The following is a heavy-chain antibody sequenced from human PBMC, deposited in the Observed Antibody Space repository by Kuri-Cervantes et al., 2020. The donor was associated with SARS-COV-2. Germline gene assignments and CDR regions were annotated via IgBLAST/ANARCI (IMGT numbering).Heavy chain of an antibody. Sequence: GGSLRLSCAVSGYSISSGYYWGWIRQPPGKGLEWVPAIGSSGGSTYYADSVKGRFTISRDNFKNTLYLQMNSLRAEDTAVYYCAKVYYDFWSGYYNYYYYMDVWGKGTTVTVSS. CDR3: AKVYYDFWSGYYNYYYYMDV. CDR1: GYSISSGYY. D-gene: IGHD3-3*01. V-gene: IGHV3-23*01. J-gene: IGHJ6*03. CDR2: IGSSGGST.